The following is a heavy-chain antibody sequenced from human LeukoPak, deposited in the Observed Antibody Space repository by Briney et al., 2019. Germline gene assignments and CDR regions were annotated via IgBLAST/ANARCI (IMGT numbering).Heavy chain of an antibody. CDR3: AKELGTAVVGQRVDY. V-gene: IGHV3-30*02. CDR2: IQTDGSDK. D-gene: IGHD2-2*01. CDR1: GFTCSSFG. J-gene: IGHJ4*02. Sequence: GGSLRLSCAASGFTCSSFGMHWVRQAPGKGLEWVIFIQTDGSDKYYADSVKGRFTVSRDNSKNTLYLQMNSLRPEDTAVYYCAKELGTAVVGQRVDYWGQGTLVTVSS.